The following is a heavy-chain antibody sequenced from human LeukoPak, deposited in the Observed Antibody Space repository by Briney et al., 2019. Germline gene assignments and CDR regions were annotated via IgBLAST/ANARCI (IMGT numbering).Heavy chain of an antibody. CDR1: GFTFSSYA. V-gene: IGHV3-74*01. CDR3: ARRYDGALDH. CDR2: IKNDGSSA. D-gene: IGHD3-3*01. Sequence: PGGSLRLSCAASGFTFSSYAMSWVRQAPGKGLVWAADIKNDGSSADYADSVKGRFTITRDNAKNMLYLLMVSLRAEDTALFYCARRYDGALDHWGQGTLVTVSS. J-gene: IGHJ4*02.